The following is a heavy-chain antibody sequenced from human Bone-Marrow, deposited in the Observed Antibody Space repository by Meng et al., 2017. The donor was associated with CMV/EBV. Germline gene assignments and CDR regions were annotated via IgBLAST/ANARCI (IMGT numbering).Heavy chain of an antibody. J-gene: IGHJ4*02. D-gene: IGHD3/OR15-3a*01. Sequence: GGSLRLSCAASGFTFSTYAMSWVRQAPGKGLEWVSVVYSGGISTYYAGSVKGRFTISRDNSKNTLYLQMNSLRAEDTAVYYCAKEPTIFGRVIPPYYFDSWGQGTLVTVSS. V-gene: IGHV3-23*03. CDR3: AKEPTIFGRVIPPYYFDS. CDR1: GFTFSTYA. CDR2: VYSGGIST.